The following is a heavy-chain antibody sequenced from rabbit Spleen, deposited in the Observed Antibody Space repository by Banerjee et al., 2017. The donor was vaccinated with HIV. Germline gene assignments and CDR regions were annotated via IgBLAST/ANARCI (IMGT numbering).Heavy chain of an antibody. D-gene: IGHD2-1*01. CDR3: ARNSYGDYGHGSLDL. CDR1: GFSLSSYY. V-gene: IGHV1S7*01. CDR2: IVPIFGVT. Sequence: QLEESGGGLVQPGGSLKLSCKASGFSLSSYYMNWVRQAPGKGLEWIGYIVPIFGVTYYANWVNGRFTISSHNAQNTLYLQLNSLTAADTATYFCARNSYGDYGHGSLDLWGPGTLVTVS. J-gene: IGHJ4*01.